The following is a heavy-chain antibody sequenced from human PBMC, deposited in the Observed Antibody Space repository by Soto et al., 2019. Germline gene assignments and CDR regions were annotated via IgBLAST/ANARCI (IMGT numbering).Heavy chain of an antibody. CDR1: GFTVSSKY. CDR2: IYGGGTT. D-gene: IGHD6-19*01. Sequence: EVQLVESGGGLIQPGGSLRLSCAASGFTVSSKYMTWVRQAPGKGLEWVSVIYGGGTTYYADPVKGRFTISRDNSKNTLYLQMNSLRAEDTAVYYCVQTTGWPGFDFWGQGTLVTVSS. J-gene: IGHJ4*02. CDR3: VQTTGWPGFDF. V-gene: IGHV3-53*01.